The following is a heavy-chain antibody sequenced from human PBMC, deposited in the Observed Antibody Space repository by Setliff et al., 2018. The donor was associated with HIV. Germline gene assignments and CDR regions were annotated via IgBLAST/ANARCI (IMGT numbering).Heavy chain of an antibody. CDR1: GFTFSSYG. CDR3: AKGYGDSTWAHYYYYMDV. D-gene: IGHD4-17*01. V-gene: IGHV3-33*08. J-gene: IGHJ6*03. Sequence: GGSLRLSCAASGFTFSSYGMHWVRQAPGKGLEWVAVIWYDGSNKYYADSAKGRFTISRDNSKNTLYLQMNSLRAEDTAVYYCAKGYGDSTWAHYYYYMDVWGKGTTVTVSS. CDR2: IWYDGSNK.